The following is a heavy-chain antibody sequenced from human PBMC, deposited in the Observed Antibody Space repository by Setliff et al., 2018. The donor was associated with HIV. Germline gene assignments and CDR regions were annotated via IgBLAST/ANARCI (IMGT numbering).Heavy chain of an antibody. Sequence: SETLSLTCTVSLDSISSYFWHWIRQPPGKGLEWIGYISYSGSTKYNPSLKSRLTISLEAPQNQFSLRLTSVTAADTAMYYCARALNDGGDSWGQGTLVTVSS. V-gene: IGHV4-59*01. J-gene: IGHJ4*02. CDR3: ARALNDGGDS. CDR1: LDSISSYF. D-gene: IGHD1-1*01. CDR2: ISYSGST.